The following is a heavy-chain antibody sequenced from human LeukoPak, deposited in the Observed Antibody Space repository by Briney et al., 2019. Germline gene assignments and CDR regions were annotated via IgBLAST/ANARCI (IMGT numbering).Heavy chain of an antibody. V-gene: IGHV1-8*02. D-gene: IGHD2-15*01. CDR1: GGTFSSYA. CDR2: MNPNSGGT. CDR3: ARGDSGSGGFS. Sequence: ASVTVSCTASGGTFSSYAIYWVRQATGQGLDWMGWMNPNSGGTGYAQKFQGRVTMTRNTSISTAYMELTSLRSEDTAVYYCARGDSGSGGFSWGQGTLVTVSS. J-gene: IGHJ4*02.